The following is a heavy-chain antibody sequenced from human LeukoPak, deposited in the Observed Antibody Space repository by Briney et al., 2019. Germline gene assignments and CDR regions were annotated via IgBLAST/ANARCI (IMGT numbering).Heavy chain of an antibody. CDR2: IIRIFGTA. CDR3: ARGAPHCSGGSCYRRHYYYSMDV. CDR1: GGTFSSYA. D-gene: IGHD2-15*01. Sequence: SVKVSCTASGGTFSSYAINWVRQAPGQGLEWMGEIIRIFGTANYAQKFQGRVTITTDESTSTAYMELSSLRSEDTAVYYCARGAPHCSGGSCYRRHYYYSMDVWGKGATVTVSS. J-gene: IGHJ6*03. V-gene: IGHV1-69*05.